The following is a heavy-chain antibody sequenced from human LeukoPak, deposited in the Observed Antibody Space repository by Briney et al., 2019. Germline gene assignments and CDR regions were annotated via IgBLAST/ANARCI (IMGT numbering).Heavy chain of an antibody. CDR3: ARAPTPYCSSTSCYNEGGIFDY. Sequence: KPSETLSLTCAVYGGSFSGYYWSWIRQPPGKGLEWIGYIYYSGSTYYNPSLKSRVTISVDTSKNQFSLKLSSVTAADTAVYYCARAPTPYCSSTSCYNEGGIFDYWGQGTLVTVSS. J-gene: IGHJ4*02. CDR1: GGSFSGYY. CDR2: IYYSGST. D-gene: IGHD2-2*02. V-gene: IGHV4-30-4*08.